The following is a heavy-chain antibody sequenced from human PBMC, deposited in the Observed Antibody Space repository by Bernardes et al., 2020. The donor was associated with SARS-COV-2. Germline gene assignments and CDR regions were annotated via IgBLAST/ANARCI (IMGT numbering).Heavy chain of an antibody. Sequence: SETLSLTCTVSGGSISSSSYYWGWIRQPPGKGLEWIGSIYYSGSTYYNPSLKSRVTISVDTSKNQFSLKLSSVTAADTAVYYCARRAQSITIFGVVSDWFDPWGQGTLVTVSS. CDR2: IYYSGST. D-gene: IGHD3-3*01. CDR3: ARRAQSITIFGVVSDWFDP. V-gene: IGHV4-39*01. J-gene: IGHJ5*02. CDR1: GGSISSSSYY.